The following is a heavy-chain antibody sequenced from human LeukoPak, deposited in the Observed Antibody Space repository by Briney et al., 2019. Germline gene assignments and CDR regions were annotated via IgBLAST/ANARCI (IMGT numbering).Heavy chain of an antibody. Sequence: PGGSLRLSCSPSGFIVAALWGAWVRQAPGKGLECLANISPDGREKYYVDSVKGRFTISRDNTKNSLYLQMNSLRGEDTAVYYSDKDHYWDPHWIRGTLVSVFS. J-gene: IGHJ4*02. V-gene: IGHV3-7*01. CDR1: GFIVAALW. CDR2: ISPDGREK. D-gene: IGHD1-26*01. CDR3: DKDHYWDPH.